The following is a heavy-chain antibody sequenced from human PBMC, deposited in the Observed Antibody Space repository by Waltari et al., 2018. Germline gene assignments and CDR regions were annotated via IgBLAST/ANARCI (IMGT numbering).Heavy chain of an antibody. Sequence: EVQLVESGGGLVQPGRSLRLSCTASGFTFGDYAMSWVRQAPGKGLEWVGFIRSKAYGGTTEYAASVKGRFTISRDDSKSIAYLQMNSLKTEDTAVYYCTRRAYSSGSDAFDIWGQGTMVTVSS. CDR1: GFTFGDYA. J-gene: IGHJ3*02. V-gene: IGHV3-49*04. CDR2: IRSKAYGGTT. D-gene: IGHD6-19*01. CDR3: TRRAYSSGSDAFDI.